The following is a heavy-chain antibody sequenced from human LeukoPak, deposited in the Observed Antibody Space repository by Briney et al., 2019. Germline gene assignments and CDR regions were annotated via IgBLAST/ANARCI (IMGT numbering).Heavy chain of an antibody. CDR2: INHSGST. D-gene: IGHD5-12*01. CDR3: ASLGASGYDSIYYYYYYMDV. CDR1: GGSFSGYY. V-gene: IGHV4-34*01. Sequence: SETLSLICAVYGGSFSGYYWSWIRQPPGKGLEWIGEINHSGSTNYNPSLKSRVTISVDTSKNQFSLKLSSVTAADTAVYYCASLGASGYDSIYYYYYYMDVWGKGTTVTISS. J-gene: IGHJ6*03.